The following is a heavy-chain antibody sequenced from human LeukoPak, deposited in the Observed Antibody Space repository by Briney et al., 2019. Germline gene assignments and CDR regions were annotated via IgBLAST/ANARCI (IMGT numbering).Heavy chain of an antibody. Sequence: GGSLRLSCAASGFTFNNYWMHWVRQAPGKGLVWVSRVNSDGSSTSYADSVKGRFTISRDNAKNTVYLQMKSLRDDDTAVYYCARAQAVAGTGGFDPWGQGTLVTVST. CDR2: VNSDGSST. D-gene: IGHD6-19*01. CDR3: ARAQAVAGTGGFDP. J-gene: IGHJ5*02. V-gene: IGHV3-74*01. CDR1: GFTFNNYW.